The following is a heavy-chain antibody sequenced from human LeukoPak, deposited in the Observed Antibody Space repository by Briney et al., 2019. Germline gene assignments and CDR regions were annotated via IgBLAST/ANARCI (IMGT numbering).Heavy chain of an antibody. D-gene: IGHD6-13*01. CDR3: ARAEFSSSWDNYYYYYYGMDV. CDR1: GGTFSSYA. V-gene: IGHV1-69*13. J-gene: IGHJ6*02. Sequence: SVNVSCKASGGTFSSYAISWVRQAPGQGLEWMGGIIPIFGTANYAQKFQGRVTITADESTSTAYMELSSLRSEDTAVYYCARAEFSSSWDNYYYYYYGMDVWGQGTTVTVSS. CDR2: IIPIFGTA.